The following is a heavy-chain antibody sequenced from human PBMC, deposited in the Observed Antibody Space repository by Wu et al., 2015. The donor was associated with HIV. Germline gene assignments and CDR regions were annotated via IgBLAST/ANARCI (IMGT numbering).Heavy chain of an antibody. CDR2: IIPMFGTT. V-gene: IGHV1-69*05. Sequence: QVQVVQSGAEVKKPGSSVKVSCETSGGNFSRYAISWVRQAPGQGLEWMGGIIPMFGTTNYAHRFQGRLTITTDKSTSTAYMELNSLTYEDTAVYYCARVAGSSWYREYDMWGQGTMVTVSS. J-gene: IGHJ3*02. CDR1: GGNFSRYA. D-gene: IGHD6-13*01. CDR3: ARVAGSSWYREYDM.